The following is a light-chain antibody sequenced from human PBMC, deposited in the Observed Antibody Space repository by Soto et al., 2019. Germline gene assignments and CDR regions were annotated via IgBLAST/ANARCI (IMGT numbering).Light chain of an antibody. J-gene: IGLJ2*01. CDR2: EVS. V-gene: IGLV2-8*01. CDR1: SSDVGGHNY. CDR3: SSYAGSNNLVV. Sequence: QLVLTQPPSASGSPGQSVTISCTGTSSDVGGHNYVSWYQQHPGKAPKLMIYEVSKRPSGVPDRFSGSKSGNTASLTVSGLQAEDEADYYCSSYAGSNNLVVFGGGTKLTVL.